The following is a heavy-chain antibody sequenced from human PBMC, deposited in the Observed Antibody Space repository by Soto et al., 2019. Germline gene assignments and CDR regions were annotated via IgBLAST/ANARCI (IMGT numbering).Heavy chain of an antibody. Sequence: EVQLVESGGGLVQPGGSLIVSCAASGFTFGSYWMNWVRQAPGKGLVWVSRIDSDGSSTTYADSVKGRFTTSRDNAKNTLYLQMSSLRVEDTAVYYCARGRPYGMDVWGQGTTVTVSS. V-gene: IGHV3-74*01. CDR3: ARGRPYGMDV. CDR1: GFTFGSYW. CDR2: IDSDGSST. J-gene: IGHJ6*02.